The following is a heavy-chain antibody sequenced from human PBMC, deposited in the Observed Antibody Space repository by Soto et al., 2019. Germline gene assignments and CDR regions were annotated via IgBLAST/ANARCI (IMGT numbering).Heavy chain of an antibody. V-gene: IGHV4-38-2*01. CDR2: MYHSGDT. Sequence: SETLSLTCAVSGYSISSGYYWGFIRQPPGKGLEWIGNMYHSGDTYYNPSLKSRVAISVDTSKNHFSLKLSSVTAADTAVYYCARKAMRGAAFDFWGQGTMVTVSS. CDR3: ARKAMRGAAFDF. J-gene: IGHJ3*01. CDR1: GYSISSGYY.